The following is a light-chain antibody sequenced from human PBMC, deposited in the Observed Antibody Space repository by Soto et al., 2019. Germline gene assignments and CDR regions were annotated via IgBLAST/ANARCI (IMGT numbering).Light chain of an antibody. CDR1: QSVSSSY. J-gene: IGKJ1*01. CDR2: GAS. CDR3: QQYGSSGT. Sequence: EIVLTQSPATLSVSPGERATLSCRASQSVSSSYLAWYQQKPGQAPRLLIYGASNRATGIPDRFSGSGSGTDFTLTTSRLEPEDFAVYYCQQYGSSGTFGQGTKVDIK. V-gene: IGKV3-20*01.